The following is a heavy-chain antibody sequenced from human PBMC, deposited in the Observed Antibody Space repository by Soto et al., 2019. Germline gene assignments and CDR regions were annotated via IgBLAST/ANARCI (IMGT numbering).Heavy chain of an antibody. CDR3: AREDHTAMVYYYYYGMDV. V-gene: IGHV1-18*04. CDR2: ISAYNGNT. Sequence: QVQLVQSGAEVKKPGASVKVSCKASGYTFTSYGISWVRQAPGQGLEWLGWISAYNGNTNYAQKLQGRVTMTTETSTSTAYMERRSLRSDDTAVYYCAREDHTAMVYYYYYGMDVWGQGTTVTVSS. D-gene: IGHD5-18*01. CDR1: GYTFTSYG. J-gene: IGHJ6*02.